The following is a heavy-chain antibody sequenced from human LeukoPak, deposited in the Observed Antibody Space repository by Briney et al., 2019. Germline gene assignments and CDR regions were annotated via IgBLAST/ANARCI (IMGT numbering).Heavy chain of an antibody. D-gene: IGHD2-2*01. CDR2: IYYSGTT. Sequence: SETLSLTCAVSGGSISSYYLSWIRQPPGKGLEWIGYIYYSGTTNYNPSLKSRVTISVDTSKNQFSLKLNSVTAADTAVYYCAGQECSSTSCRPFDYWGQGILVTVSS. J-gene: IGHJ4*02. CDR3: AGQECSSTSCRPFDY. V-gene: IGHV4-59*08. CDR1: GGSISSYY.